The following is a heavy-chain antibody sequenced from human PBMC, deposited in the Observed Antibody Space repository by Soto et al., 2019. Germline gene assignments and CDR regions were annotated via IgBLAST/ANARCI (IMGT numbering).Heavy chain of an antibody. CDR2: INHSGST. CDR1: GGTFSGYY. V-gene: IGHV4-34*01. D-gene: IGHD5-12*01. CDR3: ARGGDGYNFNLFDP. J-gene: IGHJ5*02. Sequence: SETLSLTCAVSGGTFSGYYWSWLRPPPGKGLEWIGEINHSGSTNYNPSLKSRVTISVDTSKNPFSLKLSSVTAADTAVYDCARGGDGYNFNLFDPWGRGTLVTVSS.